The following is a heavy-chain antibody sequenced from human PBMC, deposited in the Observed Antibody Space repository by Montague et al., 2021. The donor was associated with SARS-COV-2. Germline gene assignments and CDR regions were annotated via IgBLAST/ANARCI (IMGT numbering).Heavy chain of an antibody. CDR2: GGST. J-gene: IGHJ4*02. Sequence: GGSTYYAASVKGRFTISRDNSKNTLYLQINSLRAEDTAVYYCAKRGVRYQRGVWYYFDYGGQGTIVTVS. D-gene: IGHD3-9*01. CDR3: AKRGVRYQRGVWYYFDY. V-gene: IGHV3-23*01.